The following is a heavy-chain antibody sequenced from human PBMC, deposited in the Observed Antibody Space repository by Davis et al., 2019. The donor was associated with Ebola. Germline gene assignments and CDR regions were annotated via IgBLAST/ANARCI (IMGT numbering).Heavy chain of an antibody. V-gene: IGHV3-7*01. CDR2: IKEDGGEK. J-gene: IGHJ5*02. CDR3: ANGLVS. Sequence: GGSLRLSCAASGLIFNNYWMSWIRQAPGKGPEWVAIIKEDGGEKYYVDSVKGRFTISRDNAKNSLYLQMNSLRAEDTAVYYCANGLVSWGQGTLVTVSS. D-gene: IGHD6-19*01. CDR1: GLIFNNYW.